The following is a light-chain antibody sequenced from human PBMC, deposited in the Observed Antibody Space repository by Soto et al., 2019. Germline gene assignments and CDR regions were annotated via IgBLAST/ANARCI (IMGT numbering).Light chain of an antibody. J-gene: IGKJ1*01. CDR1: QSVSSN. CDR2: SAS. V-gene: IGKV3-15*01. CDR3: QQYYNWPRT. Sequence: TVMTQSPATLSVSPGERATLSCRASQSVSSNLAWYHQKPGQAPRLLIYSASIRATGIPARFSGSGSGTEFTLTISSLQSEDFAVYYCQQYYNWPRTFGQGTKV.